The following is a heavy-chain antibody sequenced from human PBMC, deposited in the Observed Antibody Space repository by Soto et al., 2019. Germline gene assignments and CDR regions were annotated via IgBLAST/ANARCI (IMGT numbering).Heavy chain of an antibody. J-gene: IGHJ4*02. CDR1: GFTFSSYA. CDR2: ISGGGGST. Sequence: EVQLLESGGGLVQPGGSLRLSCAASGFTFSSYAMNWVRQAPGKGLEWVSAISGGGGSTYYADSVKGRFTISRDNSKNTLYLQMNSLRAEDTAVYYCAKGRGIIGVTYFDYWGQGTLVTVSS. D-gene: IGHD2-21*02. CDR3: AKGRGIIGVTYFDY. V-gene: IGHV3-23*01.